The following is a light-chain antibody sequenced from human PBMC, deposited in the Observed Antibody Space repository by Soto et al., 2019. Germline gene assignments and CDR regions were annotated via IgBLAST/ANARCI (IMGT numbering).Light chain of an antibody. V-gene: IGKV3-20*01. CDR3: QQDGSSPT. CDR1: QSVSRSY. J-gene: IGKJ1*01. CDR2: GAS. Sequence: EIVLTQSPGTLSLSPGERATLSCRASQSVSRSYLAWYQQKPGQAPRLLIYGASSRATGIPDRFSGSGSGTDFTLTISRLEPEDFAVYYCQQDGSSPTFGQGTKVEIK.